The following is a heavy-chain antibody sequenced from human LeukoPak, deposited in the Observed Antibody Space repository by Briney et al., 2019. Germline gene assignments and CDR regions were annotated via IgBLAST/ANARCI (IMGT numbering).Heavy chain of an antibody. CDR1: GFTVSSYW. D-gene: IGHD6-13*01. Sequence: GGSLRLSCAASGFTVSSYWMSWVRQAPGKGLEWVANIKQDGSEKYYVDSVKGRFTISRDNAKNSLYLQMNSLRAEDTAVYYCARAGIAAAGTRIGYYYGMDVWGQGTTVTVSS. J-gene: IGHJ6*02. CDR3: ARAGIAAAGTRIGYYYGMDV. V-gene: IGHV3-7*04. CDR2: IKQDGSEK.